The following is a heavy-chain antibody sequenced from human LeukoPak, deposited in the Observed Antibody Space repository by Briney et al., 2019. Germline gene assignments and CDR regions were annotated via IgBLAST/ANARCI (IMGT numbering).Heavy chain of an antibody. CDR1: GGTFSSYA. CDR2: IIPIFGTA. V-gene: IGHV1-69*13. J-gene: IGHJ6*04. CDR3: ASAAYYDILTGYYPLGDYYYYYGMDV. D-gene: IGHD3-9*01. Sequence: SVKVSCTASGGTFSSYAISWVRQAPGQGLEWMGGIIPIFGTANYAQKFQGRVTITADESTSTAYMELSSLRSEDTAVYYCASAAYYDILTGYYPLGDYYYYYGMDVWGKGTTVTVSS.